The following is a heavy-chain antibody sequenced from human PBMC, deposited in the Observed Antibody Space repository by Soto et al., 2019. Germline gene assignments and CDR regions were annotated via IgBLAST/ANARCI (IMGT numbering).Heavy chain of an antibody. Sequence: QVQLQESGPGLVKPSETLSLTCTVSGGSISSYYWSWIRQPPGKGLEWIGYIYYSGSTNYNPSLTRRATISVDTSKNQFSLKLSSVTPADTAVYYCARHVQWLVTFDYWGQGTLVTVSS. CDR3: ARHVQWLVTFDY. CDR1: GGSISSYY. J-gene: IGHJ4*02. CDR2: IYYSGST. V-gene: IGHV4-59*08. D-gene: IGHD6-19*01.